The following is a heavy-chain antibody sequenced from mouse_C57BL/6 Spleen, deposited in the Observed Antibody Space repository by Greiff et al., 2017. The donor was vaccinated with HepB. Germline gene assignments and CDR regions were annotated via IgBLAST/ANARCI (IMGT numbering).Heavy chain of an antibody. CDR3: TRGGHYYGTYFDY. Sequence: QVQLKQSGAELVRPGASVTLSCKASGYTFTDYEMHWVKQTPVHGLEWIGAIDPETGGTAYNQKFKGKAILTADKSSSTAYMELRSLTSEDSAVYYCTRGGHYYGTYFDYWGQGTTLTVSS. D-gene: IGHD2-1*01. V-gene: IGHV1-15*01. CDR2: IDPETGGT. J-gene: IGHJ2*01. CDR1: GYTFTDYE.